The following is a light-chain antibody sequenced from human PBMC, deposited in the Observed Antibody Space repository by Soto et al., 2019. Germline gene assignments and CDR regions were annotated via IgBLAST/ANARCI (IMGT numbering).Light chain of an antibody. CDR2: EAS. CDR3: QQRSNWPRT. J-gene: IGKJ1*01. CDR1: QSVSSY. V-gene: IGKV3-11*01. Sequence: GLTQSRGTLSLSPGDRATLSCRASQSVSSYFAWYQQKPGQPPRVIIYEASNRATGIPARFSGSGSGTDCTLTISSVEPEDVAVYYCQQRSNWPRTFAQGTKVDIK.